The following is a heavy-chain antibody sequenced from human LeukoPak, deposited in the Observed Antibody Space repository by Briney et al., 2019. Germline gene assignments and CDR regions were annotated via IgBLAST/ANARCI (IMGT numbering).Heavy chain of an antibody. D-gene: IGHD5-24*01. CDR3: ARDGGGGHGYNYNY. V-gene: IGHV1-69*05. CDR1: GGTFSSYA. Sequence: ASVKVSCKASGGTFSSYAISWVRQAPGQGLEWMGGIIPIFGTANYAQKFQGRVTITTDESTSTAYMELNSLRSEDTAVYYCARDGGGGHGYNYNYWGQGTLVTVSS. J-gene: IGHJ4*02. CDR2: IIPIFGTA.